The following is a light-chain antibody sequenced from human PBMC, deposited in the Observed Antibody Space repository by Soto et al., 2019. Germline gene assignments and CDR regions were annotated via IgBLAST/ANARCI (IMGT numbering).Light chain of an antibody. V-gene: IGKV1-5*03. J-gene: IGKJ1*01. Sequence: DIQVTQSPSTLSASIGDRVTITCRASQSIHSWLAWYQQKPGKAPKLLIYKASSLQTGVPSRFSGSGSGTEFTLTISSLQPDDFATYYCQQYNSYSRTFGQGTKV. CDR3: QQYNSYSRT. CDR2: KAS. CDR1: QSIHSW.